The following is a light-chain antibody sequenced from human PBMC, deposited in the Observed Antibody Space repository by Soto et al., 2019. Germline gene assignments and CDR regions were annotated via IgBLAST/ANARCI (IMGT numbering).Light chain of an antibody. V-gene: IGKV1-39*01. CDR1: QSISSY. Sequence: DIQMTQSPSSLSASVGDRVTITCRASQSISSYLNWYQQKPGKAPKLLIYAASSLQSGVPSRFSCNGSGSDFTLTISSPQPEEFANYYCQQSYSTPLTFGGGTKVEIK. J-gene: IGKJ4*01. CDR3: QQSYSTPLT. CDR2: AAS.